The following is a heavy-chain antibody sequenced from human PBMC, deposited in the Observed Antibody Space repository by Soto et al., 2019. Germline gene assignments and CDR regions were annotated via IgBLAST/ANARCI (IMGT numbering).Heavy chain of an antibody. CDR3: ARHSSITMFLGATGAGDYYYGMGV. D-gene: IGHD3-10*01. J-gene: IGHJ6*02. CDR1: GFTFSSYG. Sequence: GGSLRLSCAASGFTFSSYGMHWVRQAPGKXLEWVAVIWYDGSHKYYADSVKGRFTISRDNSKNTLYLQMNSLRAEDTAVYYCARHSSITMFLGATGAGDYYYGMGVRGQGPTVTACS. V-gene: IGHV3-33*01. CDR2: IWYDGSHK.